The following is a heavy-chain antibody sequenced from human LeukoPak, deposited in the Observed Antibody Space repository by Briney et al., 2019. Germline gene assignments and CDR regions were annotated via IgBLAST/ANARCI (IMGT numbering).Heavy chain of an antibody. D-gene: IGHD3-3*01. CDR1: GHTFTSYA. Sequence: ASVKVSCKAAGHTFTSYAISLVRQAPGQGLERVGWISAFKGNTNYAQKLQGRVTMTTDKSTSTDYMELRSLRSDGTAVCYCVRYSSTSPMGVVIMRAFDMWGQGTMVTVSS. CDR3: VRYSSTSPMGVVIMRAFDM. V-gene: IGHV1-18*01. J-gene: IGHJ3*02. CDR2: ISAFKGNT.